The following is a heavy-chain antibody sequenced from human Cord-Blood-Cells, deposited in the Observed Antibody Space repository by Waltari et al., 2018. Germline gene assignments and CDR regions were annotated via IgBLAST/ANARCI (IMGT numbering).Heavy chain of an antibody. CDR1: GYSISSGYY. Sequence: QVQLQESGPGLVKPSETLSLTCAVSGYSISSGYYWGWIRQPPGRGLEWIGSSYHSGSTYSNRSLQRRGTIAVDTSKNQFSRKLSSVTAADTAGYYCARDWGWKGLWNYGMDVWGQGTTVTVSS. J-gene: IGHJ6*02. CDR2: SYHSGST. V-gene: IGHV4-38-2*02. CDR3: ARDWGWKGLWNYGMDV. D-gene: IGHD3-16*01.